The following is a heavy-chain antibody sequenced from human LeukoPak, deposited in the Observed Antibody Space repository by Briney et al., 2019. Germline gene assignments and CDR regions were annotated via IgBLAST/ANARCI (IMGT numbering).Heavy chain of an antibody. CDR3: ARVYYDSSGIFYYYYYMDV. CDR1: GGSISSYY. Sequence: SETLSLTCTVSGGSISSYYWSWIRLPPGKGLEWIGYIYYSGSTNYNPSLKSRVTISVDTSKNQFSLKLSSVTAADTAVYYCARVYYDSSGIFYYYYYMDVWGKGTTVTISS. D-gene: IGHD3-22*01. J-gene: IGHJ6*03. CDR2: IYYSGST. V-gene: IGHV4-59*01.